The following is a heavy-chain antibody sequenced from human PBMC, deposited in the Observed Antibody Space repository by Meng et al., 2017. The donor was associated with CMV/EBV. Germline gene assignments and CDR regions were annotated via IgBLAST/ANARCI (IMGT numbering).Heavy chain of an antibody. Sequence: GGSLRLSCAASGFTFSSYEMNWVRQAPGKGLEWVSYISSSGSTIYYADSVKGRFTISRDNAKNSLYLQMNSLRAEDTAVYYCARTKQLVRFDYWGQGTLVTVSS. CDR3: ARTKQLVRFDY. CDR2: ISSSGSTI. CDR1: GFTFSSYE. V-gene: IGHV3-48*03. J-gene: IGHJ4*02. D-gene: IGHD6-13*01.